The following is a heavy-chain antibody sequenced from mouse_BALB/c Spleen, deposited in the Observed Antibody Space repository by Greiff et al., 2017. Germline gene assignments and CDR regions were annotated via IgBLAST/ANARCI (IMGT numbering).Heavy chain of an antibody. D-gene: IGHD2-13*01. CDR2: IYPGNVNT. CDR3: ARGGDYDAMDY. V-gene: IGHV1S56*01. Sequence: QVQLQQSGPELVKPGASVRISCKASGYTFTSYYIHWVKQRPGQGLEWIGWIYPGNVNTKYNEKFKGKATLTADKSSSTACMQLSSLTSEDSAVYVCARGGDYDAMDYWGQGTSVTVSS. J-gene: IGHJ4*01. CDR1: GYTFTSYY.